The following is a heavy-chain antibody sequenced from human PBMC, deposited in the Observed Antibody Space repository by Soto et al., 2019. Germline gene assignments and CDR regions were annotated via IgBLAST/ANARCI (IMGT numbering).Heavy chain of an antibody. D-gene: IGHD3-10*01. CDR2: ISGSGGST. J-gene: IGHJ6*02. CDR3: AKGLEYYGSGSSPYYYYYGMDV. V-gene: IGHV3-23*01. Sequence: PGGSLRLSCAASGFTFSSYAMSWVRQDPGKGLEWVSAISGSGGSTYYADSVKGRFTISRDNSKNTLYLQMNSLRAEDTAVYYCAKGLEYYGSGSSPYYYYYGMDVWGQGTTVTVSS. CDR1: GFTFSSYA.